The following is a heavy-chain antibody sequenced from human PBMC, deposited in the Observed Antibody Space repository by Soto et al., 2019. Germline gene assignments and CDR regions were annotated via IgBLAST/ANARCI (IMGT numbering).Heavy chain of an antibody. CDR1: GGTFSSYA. V-gene: IGHV1-69*13. CDR2: IIPIFGTA. J-gene: IGHJ6*02. CDR3: ARAVIRGYYYYGMDV. Sequence: ASVKVSCKASGGTFSSYAISWVRQAPGQGLEWMGGIIPIFGTANYAQKFQGRVTTTADESTSTAYMELSSLRSEDTAVYYCARAVIRGYYYYGMDVWGQGTTVTVSS. D-gene: IGHD2-21*01.